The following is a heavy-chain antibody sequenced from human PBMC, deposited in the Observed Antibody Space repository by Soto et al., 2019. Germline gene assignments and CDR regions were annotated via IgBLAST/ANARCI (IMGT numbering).Heavy chain of an antibody. V-gene: IGHV3-21*01. CDR2: ISSSSGYI. J-gene: IGHJ6*02. Sequence: EVQLVESGGGLVKPGGSLRLSCAASGFTFSTYSMNWVRQAPGKGLEWVSSISSSSGYIYYADSVKGRFTISRDDAKNALSLQMNSLRAEDTAVYYCARGRSYSDGQGYGMDGWGQGTTVTVSS. CDR1: GFTFSTYS. D-gene: IGHD5-18*01. CDR3: ARGRSYSDGQGYGMDG.